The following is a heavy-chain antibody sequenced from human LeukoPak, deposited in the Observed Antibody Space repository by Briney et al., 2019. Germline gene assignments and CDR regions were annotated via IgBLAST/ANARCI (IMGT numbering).Heavy chain of an antibody. J-gene: IGHJ4*02. CDR1: GGSISSYY. Sequence: PSETLSLTCAVSGGSISSYYWSWIRQPARKGLEWIGRIYTSGNTNYNPSLKSRVTMSVDTSKNQFSLNLNSVTAADTAGYYCARTIARAATFYYCGEGTLVTVSS. D-gene: IGHD2-15*01. CDR3: ARTIARAATFYY. CDR2: IYTSGNT. V-gene: IGHV4-4*07.